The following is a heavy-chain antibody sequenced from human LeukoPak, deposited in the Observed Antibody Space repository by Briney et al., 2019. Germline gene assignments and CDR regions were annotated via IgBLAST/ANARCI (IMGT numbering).Heavy chain of an antibody. D-gene: IGHD2-2*01. J-gene: IGHJ4*02. Sequence: GASVKVSCKVSGYTLTELSMHWVRQAPGQGLEWMGWINPNSGGTNYAQKFQGRVTMTRDTSISTAYMELSRLRSDDTAVYYCARAVVPAAIADYWGQGTLVTVSS. CDR3: ARAVVPAAIADY. V-gene: IGHV1-2*02. CDR1: GYTLTELS. CDR2: INPNSGGT.